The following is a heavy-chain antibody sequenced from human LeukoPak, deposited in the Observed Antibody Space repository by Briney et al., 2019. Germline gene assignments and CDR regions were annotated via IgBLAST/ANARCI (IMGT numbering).Heavy chain of an antibody. CDR2: ISYDGSNK. V-gene: IGHV3-30*18. CDR3: AKDRGGDAGGFDY. CDR1: GFTFSSYG. J-gene: IGHJ4*02. D-gene: IGHD2-21*02. Sequence: GRSLRLSCAASGFTFSSYGMHWVRQAPGKGLEWVAVISYDGSNKYYADSVKGRFTISRDNSKNTLYLQMNSLRAEDTAVYYCAKDRGGDAGGFDYWGQGTLVTVSS.